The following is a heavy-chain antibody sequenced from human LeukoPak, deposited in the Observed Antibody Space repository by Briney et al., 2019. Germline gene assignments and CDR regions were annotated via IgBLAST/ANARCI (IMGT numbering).Heavy chain of an antibody. CDR2: INPASSEK. D-gene: IGHD3-22*01. CDR3: ARTYYYDSSDYSALGY. V-gene: IGHV3-7*01. CDR1: GFTFSGYW. J-gene: IGHJ4*02. Sequence: GGSLRLSCAASGFTFSGYWVTWVRKAPGKGLEGVANINPASSEKYYVGSVKGRFTISRDNAKNSLYLQMNSLRAEDTAVYYCARTYYYDSSDYSALGYWGQGTLVTVSS.